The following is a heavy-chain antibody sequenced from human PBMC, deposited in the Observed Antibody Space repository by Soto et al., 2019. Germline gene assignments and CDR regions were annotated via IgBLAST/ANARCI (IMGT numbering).Heavy chain of an antibody. CDR3: PKHPLCPLARAFFDY. J-gene: IGHJ4*02. V-gene: IGHV3-23*01. CDR1: GFTFSSYA. D-gene: IGHD2-2*01. CDR2: ISGSGGST. Sequence: EVQLLESGGGLVQPGGSLRLSCAASGFTFSSYAMSWVRQAPGKGLEWVSAISGSGGSTYYADSVKGRFTISRDNSKNTLYLQMNSLRAEDTAVYYWPKHPLCPLARAFFDYWGQGTLVTVSS.